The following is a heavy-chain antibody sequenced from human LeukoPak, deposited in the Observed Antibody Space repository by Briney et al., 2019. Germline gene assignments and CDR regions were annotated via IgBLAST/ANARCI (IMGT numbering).Heavy chain of an antibody. CDR1: GFTFSYFW. J-gene: IGHJ4*02. CDR2: INTDESYS. V-gene: IGHV3-74*01. CDR3: ARDFDGPRASDY. D-gene: IGHD4-17*01. Sequence: GGSLRLSCAASGFTFSYFWMHWFRQTPGKGLVWVSCINTDESYSTYADSVKGRFTISRDNVRNTLYLQMNSLRAEDSAVYYCARDFDGPRASDYWGQGISVTVSS.